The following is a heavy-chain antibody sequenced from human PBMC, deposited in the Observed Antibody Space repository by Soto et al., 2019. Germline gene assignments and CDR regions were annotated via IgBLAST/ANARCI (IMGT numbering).Heavy chain of an antibody. CDR3: ARDRGIRVKYYFDY. Sequence: EVQLVESGGGLVQPGGSLRLSCAASGFTFSSYAMHWVRQAPGKGLEYVSAISSNGGSTYYANSVKGRFTISRDNSKNPLYLQMGSLRAEDMAVYYCARDRGIRVKYYFDYWGQGTLVTVSS. D-gene: IGHD3-10*01. CDR2: ISSNGGST. V-gene: IGHV3-64*01. CDR1: GFTFSSYA. J-gene: IGHJ4*02.